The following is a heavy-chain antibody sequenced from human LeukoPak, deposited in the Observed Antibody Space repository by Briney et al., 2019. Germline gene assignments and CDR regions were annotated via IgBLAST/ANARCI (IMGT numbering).Heavy chain of an antibody. D-gene: IGHD3-22*01. CDR3: ATRQSFYDSSGYYPGYFDY. CDR2: IIPILGIA. Sequence: SVKVSCKASGGTFSSYAISWVRQAPGQGLEWMGRIIPILGIANYAQKFQGRVTITADKSTSTAYMELSSLRSEDTAVYYCATRQSFYDSSGYYPGYFDYWGQGTLVTVSS. V-gene: IGHV1-69*04. CDR1: GGTFSSYA. J-gene: IGHJ4*02.